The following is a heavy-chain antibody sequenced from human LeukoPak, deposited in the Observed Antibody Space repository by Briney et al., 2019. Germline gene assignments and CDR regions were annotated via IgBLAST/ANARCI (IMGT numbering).Heavy chain of an antibody. CDR1: GGSISSSSYY. V-gene: IGHV4-39*07. J-gene: IGHJ5*02. Sequence: SSETLSLTCTVSGGSISSSSYYWGWIRQPPGKGLEWIGSIYYSGSTYYNPSLKSRVTISVDTSKNQFSLKLSSVTAADTAVYYCARGYDILHWFDPWGQGTLVTVSS. CDR3: ARGYDILHWFDP. D-gene: IGHD3-22*01. CDR2: IYYSGST.